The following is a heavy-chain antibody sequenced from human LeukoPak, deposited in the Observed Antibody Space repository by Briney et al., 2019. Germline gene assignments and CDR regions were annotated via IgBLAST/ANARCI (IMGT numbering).Heavy chain of an antibody. Sequence: SVNVSYKASGGTFNIYAISWVRQAPGQGLEWMGGIIPIFGTANYAQKFQGRVTITTDESTSTAYMELSSLRSEDTAVYYCATTSRFLEWLLSTDHYYYMDVWGKGTTVTVSS. CDR1: GGTFNIYA. CDR3: ATTSRFLEWLLSTDHYYYMDV. V-gene: IGHV1-69*05. CDR2: IIPIFGTA. J-gene: IGHJ6*03. D-gene: IGHD3-3*01.